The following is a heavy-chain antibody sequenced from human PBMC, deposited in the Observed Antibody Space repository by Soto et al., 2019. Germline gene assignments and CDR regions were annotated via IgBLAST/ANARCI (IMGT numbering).Heavy chain of an antibody. CDR3: AHRLGYCSGGSCYRPGYYYYYMDV. J-gene: IGHJ6*03. CDR2: IYWDDDK. CDR1: GFSLSTSGVG. D-gene: IGHD2-15*01. V-gene: IGHV2-5*02. Sequence: QITLKESGPTLVNPTQTLTLTCTFSGFSLSTSGVGVGWIRQPPGKALEWLALIYWDDDKRYSPSLKSRLTITKDTSKNQVVLTMTNMDPVDTATYYCAHRLGYCSGGSCYRPGYYYYYMDVWGKGTTVTVSS.